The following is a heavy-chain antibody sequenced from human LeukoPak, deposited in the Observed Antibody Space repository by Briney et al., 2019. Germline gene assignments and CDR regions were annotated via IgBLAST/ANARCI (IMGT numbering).Heavy chain of an antibody. V-gene: IGHV3-9*01. CDR2: ISWNSGSI. D-gene: IGHD7-27*01. J-gene: IGHJ4*02. CDR1: GFTFDDYA. Sequence: GRSLRLSCAASGFTFDDYAMHWVRQAPGKGLEWVSGISWNSGSIGYADSVKGRFTISRDNAKNSLYLQMNNLRAEDTALYYCAKDAGANWGLDYWGQGTLVTVSS. CDR3: AKDAGANWGLDY.